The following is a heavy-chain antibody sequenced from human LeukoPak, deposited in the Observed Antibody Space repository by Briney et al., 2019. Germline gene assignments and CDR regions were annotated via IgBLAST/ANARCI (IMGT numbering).Heavy chain of an antibody. CDR1: GGSISSYY. J-gene: IGHJ2*01. CDR2: IYTSGST. Sequence: SETLSLTCTVSGGSISSYYWSWIRQPAGKGLEWIGLIYTSGSTNYNPSLKSRVTMSVDTSKTKFSPELRSVTAADTGEYYCARDALGSSSGLWGEGPVVAVYS. CDR3: ARDALGSSSGL. D-gene: IGHD6-13*01. V-gene: IGHV4-4*07.